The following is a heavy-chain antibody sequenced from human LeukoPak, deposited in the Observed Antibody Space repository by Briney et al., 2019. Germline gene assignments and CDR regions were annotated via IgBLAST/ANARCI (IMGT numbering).Heavy chain of an antibody. CDR2: ISAYNGNT. V-gene: IGHV1-18*01. CDR3: ARSEAYYDFWSGYYLFDY. Sequence: ASVEVSCKTSGYTFTSYGISWVRQAPGQGLEWMGWISAYNGNTNYAQKLQGRVTMTTDTSTSTAYMELRSLRSDDTAVYYCARSEAYYDFWSGYYLFDYWGQGTLVTVSS. CDR1: GYTFTSYG. D-gene: IGHD3-3*01. J-gene: IGHJ4*02.